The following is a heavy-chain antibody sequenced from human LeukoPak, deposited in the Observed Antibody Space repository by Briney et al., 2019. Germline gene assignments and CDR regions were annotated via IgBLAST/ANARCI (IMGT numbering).Heavy chain of an antibody. J-gene: IGHJ5*02. Sequence: KPSETLSLTCAVYGGSFSGYYWSWIRQPPGKGLEWIGEINHSGGTNYNPSLKSRVTISVDTSKNQFSLKLSSVTAADTAVYYCARGKDWRVMSSSWKRGSLSGFSQNWFDPWGQGTLVTVSS. V-gene: IGHV4-34*01. D-gene: IGHD6-13*01. CDR2: INHSGGT. CDR3: ARGKDWRVMSSSWKRGSLSGFSQNWFDP. CDR1: GGSFSGYY.